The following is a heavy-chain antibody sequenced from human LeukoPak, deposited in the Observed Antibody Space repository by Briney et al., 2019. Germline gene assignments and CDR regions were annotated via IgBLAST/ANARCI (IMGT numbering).Heavy chain of an antibody. Sequence: GGSLRLSCAASGFSFSTYCMHWVRQAPGKGLEWVAFIQYDGTNKYYGDSVKGRFTISRDNSRNTVYLQMNSLRAEDTAVYYCAKGSQWYEDYWGQGTLVTVSS. CDR3: AKGSQWYEDY. CDR1: GFSFSTYC. V-gene: IGHV3-30*02. CDR2: IQYDGTNK. J-gene: IGHJ4*02. D-gene: IGHD2-15*01.